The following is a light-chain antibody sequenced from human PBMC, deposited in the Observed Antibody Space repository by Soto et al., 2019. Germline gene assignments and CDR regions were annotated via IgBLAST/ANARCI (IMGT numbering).Light chain of an antibody. V-gene: IGLV1-51*02. CDR2: ENN. CDR3: GTWDSSLSPWV. J-gene: IGLJ3*02. Sequence: QSVLTQPPSVSAAPGQKVTISCSGSSSNIGNNYVSWYQQLPGTAPKLLIHENNKRPSGIPDRFSGSKSGTSATLGITGLQTGDEADYYCGTWDSSLSPWVFGGGTKVTVL. CDR1: SSNIGNNY.